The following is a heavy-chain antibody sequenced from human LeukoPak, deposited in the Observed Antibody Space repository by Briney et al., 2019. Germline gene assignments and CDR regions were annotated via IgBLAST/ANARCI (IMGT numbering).Heavy chain of an antibody. CDR2: IYPGDSDT. J-gene: IGHJ6*03. CDR3: ARRIYDTRGEYMDF. D-gene: IGHD3-22*01. CDR1: GYSFTNYW. V-gene: IGHV5-51*01. Sequence: GESLEISRKGSGYSFTNYWIGWVRQMPGKGLEWMGIIYPGDSDTKYSPSFQGRVTISADKSISTAYLQWSSLKASDTAMYYCARRIYDTRGEYMDFWGKGTTVTVSS.